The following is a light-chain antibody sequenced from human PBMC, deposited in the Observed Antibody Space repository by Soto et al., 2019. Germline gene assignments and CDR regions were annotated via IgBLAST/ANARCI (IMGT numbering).Light chain of an antibody. J-gene: IGLJ1*01. CDR3: SSFTSSSTFV. CDR2: DVS. CDR1: SSDVGRYNY. Sequence: QSALAQPPSVSGSPGQSITISCTGTSSDVGRYNYVSWFQQHPGKAPKLMIYDVSNWPSGVSDRFSGSKSGNTASLTISGLQAEDEADYYCSSFTSSSTFVFGTGTKVTVL. V-gene: IGLV2-14*01.